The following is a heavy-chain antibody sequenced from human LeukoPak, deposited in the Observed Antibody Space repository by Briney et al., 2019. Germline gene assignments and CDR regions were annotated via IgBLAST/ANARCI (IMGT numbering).Heavy chain of an antibody. CDR1: GFTFSSYG. J-gene: IGHJ4*02. Sequence: GGSLRLSCAASGFTFSSYGMHWVRQAPGKGLEWVAVISYDGSNKYYADSVKGRFTISRDNSKNTLYLQMNSLRAEDTAVYYCARVARQWLSDLQYFDYWGQGTLVTVSS. CDR3: ARVARQWLSDLQYFDY. V-gene: IGHV3-30*03. CDR2: ISYDGSNK. D-gene: IGHD6-19*01.